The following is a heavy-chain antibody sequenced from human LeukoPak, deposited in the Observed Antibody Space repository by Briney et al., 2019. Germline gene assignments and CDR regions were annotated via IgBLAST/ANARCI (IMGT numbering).Heavy chain of an antibody. J-gene: IGHJ6*02. CDR3: ARIPYYYYAMDV. V-gene: IGHV4-59*01. CDR1: GGSISSYY. Sequence: PSETLSLTCTVSGGSISSYYWSWIRQPPGKGLEWIGYIYYSGSTNYNPSLKSRVTISVDTSKNQFSLKLSSVTAADTAVYYCARIPYYYYAMDVWGQGTTVTVSS. D-gene: IGHD2-2*02. CDR2: IYYSGST.